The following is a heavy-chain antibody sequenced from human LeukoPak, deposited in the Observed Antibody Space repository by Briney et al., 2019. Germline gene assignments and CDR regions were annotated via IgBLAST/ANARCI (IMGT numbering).Heavy chain of an antibody. D-gene: IGHD2-2*01. CDR3: ARSVSYCSSTSCYGINFDY. J-gene: IGHJ4*02. V-gene: IGHV4-31*03. CDR1: GGSISSGGYY. CDR2: IYYSGST. Sequence: PSETLSLTCTVSGGSISSGGYYWSWIRQHPGKGLEWIGNIYYSGSTYYNPSLKSRVTISVDTSKNQFSLKLSSVTAADTAGYYCARSVSYCSSTSCYGINFDYWGQGTLVTVSS.